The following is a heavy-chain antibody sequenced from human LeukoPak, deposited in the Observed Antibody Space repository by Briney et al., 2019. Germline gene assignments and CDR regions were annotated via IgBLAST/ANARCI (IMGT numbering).Heavy chain of an antibody. D-gene: IGHD1-26*01. J-gene: IGHJ4*02. CDR2: INPNTGDT. CDR3: ARDLPGAQSGGY. Sequence: ASVKVSCKASGDTFTFTGYYMHWVRQAPGQGLEWMGGINPNTGDTVSVQKFQGRVTMTRDTSISTAYMELSRLRSDDTAVYYCARDLPGAQSGGYWGQGTLVTVSS. V-gene: IGHV1-2*02. CDR1: GDTFTFTGYY.